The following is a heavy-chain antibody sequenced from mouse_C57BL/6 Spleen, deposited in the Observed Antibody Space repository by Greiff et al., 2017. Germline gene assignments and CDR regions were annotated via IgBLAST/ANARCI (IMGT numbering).Heavy chain of an antibody. D-gene: IGHD2-3*01. CDR3: TGRRLLGKGAMDY. CDR1: GFTFSNYW. V-gene: IGHV6-3*01. Sequence: EVQLQQSGGGLVQPGGSMKLSCVASGFTFSNYWMNWVRQSPEKGLEWVAQIRLKSDNYATHYAESVKGRFTISRDDSKSSVYLQMNNLRAEDTGIYYCTGRRLLGKGAMDYWGQGTSVTVSS. CDR2: IRLKSDNYAT. J-gene: IGHJ4*01.